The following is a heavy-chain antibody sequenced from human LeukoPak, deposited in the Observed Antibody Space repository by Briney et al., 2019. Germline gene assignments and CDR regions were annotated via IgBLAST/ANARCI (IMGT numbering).Heavy chain of an antibody. CDR1: GGSISSGSYY. Sequence: SQTLSLTCTVSGGSISSGSYYWSWIRQPAGKGLEWIGRIYTSGSTYYNPSLKSRVTISVDTSKNQFSLKLSSVTAADTAVYYCARPRSGSSGLDFDYWGQGTLVTVSS. V-gene: IGHV4-61*02. J-gene: IGHJ4*02. CDR2: IYTSGST. D-gene: IGHD3-10*01. CDR3: ARPRSGSSGLDFDY.